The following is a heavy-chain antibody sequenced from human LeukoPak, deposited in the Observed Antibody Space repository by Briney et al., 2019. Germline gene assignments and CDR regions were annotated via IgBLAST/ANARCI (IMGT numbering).Heavy chain of an antibody. CDR3: ARDKREPRYAFDI. Sequence: SGTLSLTCAVSGGSISSSYWWSWVRQPPGKGLEWIGEVYHSGSTNYNPSLKSRVTISVDKSKNQFSLKLSSVTAADTAVYYCARDKREPRYAFDIWGQGTMVTVSS. J-gene: IGHJ3*02. V-gene: IGHV4-4*02. D-gene: IGHD1-26*01. CDR1: GGSISSSYW. CDR2: VYHSGST.